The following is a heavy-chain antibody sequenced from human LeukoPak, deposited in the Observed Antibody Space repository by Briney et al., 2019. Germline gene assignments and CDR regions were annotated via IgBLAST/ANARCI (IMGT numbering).Heavy chain of an antibody. CDR2: ISTTGDRT. Sequence: GGSLRLSCAASAFTFTNYDMSWVRQAPGEGLEWVSSISTTGDRTYYADSVKGRYTISRDNSQNTLYVQMNSLRAEDTAVYYCAKDRTSSSSRGDFDYWGQGTLVTVSS. CDR3: AKDRTSSSSRGDFDY. CDR1: AFTFTNYD. J-gene: IGHJ4*02. D-gene: IGHD6-6*01. V-gene: IGHV3-23*01.